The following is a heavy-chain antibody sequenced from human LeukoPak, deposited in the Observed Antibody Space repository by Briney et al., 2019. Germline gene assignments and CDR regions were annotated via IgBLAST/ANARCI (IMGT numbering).Heavy chain of an antibody. CDR2: ISDEGSNK. J-gene: IGHJ4*02. Sequence: GGSLRLSCAASAFTFNTYAMHWVRQAPGKGLEWVAVISDEGSNKYYADSVKGRFTISRDNSKNTLYLQMNSLRAEDTALYYCATFRYGSGSYYPRGPYYFDYWGQGTLVTVSS. D-gene: IGHD3-10*01. CDR1: AFTFNTYA. CDR3: ATFRYGSGSYYPRGPYYFDY. V-gene: IGHV3-30*04.